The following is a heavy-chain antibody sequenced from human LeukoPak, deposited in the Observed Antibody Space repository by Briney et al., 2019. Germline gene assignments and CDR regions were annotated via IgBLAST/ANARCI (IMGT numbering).Heavy chain of an antibody. CDR3: ARVCYDFWSGYYTGSWFDY. CDR2: ISHSGST. CDR1: GGSFSGYY. D-gene: IGHD3-3*01. Sequence: SETLSLTCAVYGGSFSGYYWSWIRQPPGKGLEWIGEISHSGSTNYNPSLKSRVTISVDTSKNQFSLKLSSVTAADTAVYYCARVCYDFWSGYYTGSWFDYWGQGTLVTVSS. V-gene: IGHV4-34*01. J-gene: IGHJ4*02.